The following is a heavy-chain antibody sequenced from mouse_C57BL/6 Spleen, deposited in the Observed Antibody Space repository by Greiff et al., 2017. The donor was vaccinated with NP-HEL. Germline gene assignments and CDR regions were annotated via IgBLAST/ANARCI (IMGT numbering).Heavy chain of an antibody. CDR2: IYPSDSET. J-gene: IGHJ4*01. CDR3: ARSLRRALYYYAMDY. Sequence: QVQLKQPGAELVRPGSSVKLSCKASGYTFTSYWMDWVKQRPGQGLEWIGNIYPSDSETHYNQKFKDKATLTVDKSSSTAYMQLSSLTSEDSAVYYCARSLRRALYYYAMDYWGQGTSVTVSS. D-gene: IGHD2-12*01. CDR1: GYTFTSYW. V-gene: IGHV1-61*01.